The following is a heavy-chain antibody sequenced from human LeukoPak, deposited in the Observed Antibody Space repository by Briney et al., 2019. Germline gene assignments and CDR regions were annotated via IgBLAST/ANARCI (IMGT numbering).Heavy chain of an antibody. CDR3: ARDGEGYSYGSIDY. D-gene: IGHD5-18*01. J-gene: IGHJ4*02. Sequence: GRSLRLSCAASGFIFSNYGFHWVRQAPGKGLEWVALIWSDGSKKYYTDSVKGRFTISRDDSKNTLFLQMNSLRAEDTAVYYCARDGEGYSYGSIDYWGQGTLVTVSS. V-gene: IGHV3-33*01. CDR2: IWSDGSKK. CDR1: GFIFSNYG.